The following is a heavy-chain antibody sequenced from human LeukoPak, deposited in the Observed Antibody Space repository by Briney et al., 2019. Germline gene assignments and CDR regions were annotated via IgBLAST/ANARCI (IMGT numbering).Heavy chain of an antibody. CDR2: FDPEDGET. Sequence: ASVKVSCKVSGYTLTELSMHWVRQAPGKGLEWMGGFDPEDGETTYAQKFQGRVTMTEDTSTDTAYMELSSLRSEDTAVYYCATDPYYYGSGSYYNKSGWFDPWGQGTLVTVSS. V-gene: IGHV1-24*01. D-gene: IGHD3-10*01. CDR3: ATDPYYYGSGSYYNKSGWFDP. J-gene: IGHJ5*02. CDR1: GYTLTELS.